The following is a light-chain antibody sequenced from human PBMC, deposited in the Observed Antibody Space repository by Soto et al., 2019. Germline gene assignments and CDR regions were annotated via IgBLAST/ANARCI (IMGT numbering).Light chain of an antibody. V-gene: IGKV3-15*01. Sequence: VVMTQSPATLSVSTGERATLSCRASQSVYTNLAWYQQKPGLAPRLLIFGTSIRATGVPARFSGSGSGTDFPLTISGLQSEDFAVYYCQQYNHWPGTFGPGTEVEIK. CDR1: QSVYTN. CDR2: GTS. J-gene: IGKJ3*01. CDR3: QQYNHWPGT.